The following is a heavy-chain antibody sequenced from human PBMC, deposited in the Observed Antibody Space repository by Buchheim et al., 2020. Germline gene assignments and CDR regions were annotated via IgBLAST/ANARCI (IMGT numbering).Heavy chain of an antibody. D-gene: IGHD5-18*01. CDR1: EFSLNTYGMY. J-gene: IGHJ4*02. V-gene: IGHV2-70*17. Sequence: QVTLRESGPALVQPTQTLTLTCTFSEFSLNTYGMYVSWIRQAPGKTLEWLARIGYEDHKFYSTSLKTRLTISTDTSKNQVFLTMTNVDTADSTTYYCAREGNSYGRYYLFEYGGQGT. CDR2: IGYEDHK. CDR3: AREGNSYGRYYLFEY.